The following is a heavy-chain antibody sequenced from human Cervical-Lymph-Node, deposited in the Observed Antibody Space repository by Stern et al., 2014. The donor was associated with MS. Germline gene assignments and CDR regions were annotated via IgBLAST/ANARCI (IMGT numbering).Heavy chain of an antibody. Sequence: EVQLVESGGDLVQPGGSLRLSCAASGFTFNKYAMNWVRQAPGKGLEWVSTISGRGGSIYSADSVKGRFTISSDNSENTLYLQMHSLRAEDTAIYYCAKQYFDSSGYSYYYGMDVWGQGTTVTVSS. CDR1: GFTFNKYA. J-gene: IGHJ6*02. CDR3: AKQYFDSSGYSYYYGMDV. D-gene: IGHD3-22*01. CDR2: ISGRGGSI. V-gene: IGHV3-23*04.